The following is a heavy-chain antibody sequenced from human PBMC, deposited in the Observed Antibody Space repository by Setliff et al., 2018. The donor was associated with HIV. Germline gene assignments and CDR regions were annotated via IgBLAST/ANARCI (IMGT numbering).Heavy chain of an antibody. D-gene: IGHD3-22*01. J-gene: IGHJ6*03. CDR3: ARQHYYDSSGRNLMDV. CDR1: GFTFSSYG. V-gene: IGHV3-20*04. CDR2: INWNGGST. Sequence: GGSLRLSCAASGFTFSSYGMHWVRQAPGKGLEWVSGINWNGGSTGYADSVKGRFTISRDNAKNSLYLQMNSLRAEDTAVYYCARQHYYDSSGRNLMDVWGKGTTVTVSS.